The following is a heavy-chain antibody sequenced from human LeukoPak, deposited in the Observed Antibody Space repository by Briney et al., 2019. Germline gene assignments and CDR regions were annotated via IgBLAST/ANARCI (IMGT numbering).Heavy chain of an antibody. V-gene: IGHV3-30*02. CDR1: GFTFSSYG. CDR3: AKEPHYCSSTSCYSPSFDP. Sequence: GGSLRLSCAASGFTFSSYGMHWVRQAPGKGLEWVAFIRYNGSNKYYADSVKGRFTISRDNSKNTLYLQMNSLRAEDTAVYYCAKEPHYCSSTSCYSPSFDPWGQGTLVTVSS. D-gene: IGHD2-2*01. J-gene: IGHJ5*02. CDR2: IRYNGSNK.